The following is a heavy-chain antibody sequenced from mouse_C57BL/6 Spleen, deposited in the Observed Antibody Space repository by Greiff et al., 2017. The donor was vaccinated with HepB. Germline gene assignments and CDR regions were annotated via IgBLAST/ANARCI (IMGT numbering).Heavy chain of an antibody. V-gene: IGHV1-39*01. J-gene: IGHJ4*01. CDR2: INPNYGTT. D-gene: IGHD2-4*01. CDR1: GYSFTDYN. Sequence: VQLQQSGPELVKPGASVKISCKASGYSFTDYNMNWVKQSHGKSLEWIGVINPNYGTTSYNQKFKGKATLTVDQSSSTAYMQLNSLTSEDSAVYYCAREVYYDYEKAMDYWGQGTSVTVSS. CDR3: AREVYYDYEKAMDY.